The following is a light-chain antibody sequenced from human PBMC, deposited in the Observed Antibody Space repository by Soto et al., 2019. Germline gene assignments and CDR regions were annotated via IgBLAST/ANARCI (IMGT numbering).Light chain of an antibody. CDR3: QHYYSAPLT. CDR2: WAS. CDR1: QSVLSSSDNKNY. V-gene: IGKV4-1*01. J-gene: IGKJ4*01. Sequence: DVVLTQSPDSLAVSLGERASINCKSSQSVLSSSDNKNYLAWFQQKPGQPPKLLIYWASTRDSGVPDRYRGSGSGTDFTLTISRLQAEDVAVYYCQHYYSAPLTFGGGTKVEIK.